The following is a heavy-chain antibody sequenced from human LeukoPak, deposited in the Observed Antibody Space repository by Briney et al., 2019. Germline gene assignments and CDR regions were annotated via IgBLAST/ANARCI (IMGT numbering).Heavy chain of an antibody. V-gene: IGHV3-23*01. CDR1: GFTFRNYA. CDR3: ARDLWQLTATLYYYYYGMDV. J-gene: IGHJ6*02. D-gene: IGHD1-20*01. CDR2: ISNDGVYT. Sequence: QPGGSLRLSCVASGFTFRNYAMSWVRQSPGKGLEWISAISNDGVYTFHADSVKGRLTISRDNSKNTLYLQMNSLRAEDTAVYYCARDLWQLTATLYYYYYGMDVWGQGTTVTVSS.